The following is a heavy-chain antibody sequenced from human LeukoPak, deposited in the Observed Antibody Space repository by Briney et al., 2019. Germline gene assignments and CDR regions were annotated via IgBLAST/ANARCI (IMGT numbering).Heavy chain of an antibody. D-gene: IGHD2-21*02. CDR3: ARDYLSVVDCGGDCTTDAFEI. CDR2: ISSSSSYI. J-gene: IGHJ3*02. CDR1: GFTFSSYS. Sequence: GGSLRLSCAASGFTFSSYSMNWVRQAPGKGLEWVSSISSSSSYIYYADSVKGRFTISRDNAKNSLYLQMNSLRAEDTAVYYCARDYLSVVDCGGDCTTDAFEIWGQGTMVTVSS. V-gene: IGHV3-21*01.